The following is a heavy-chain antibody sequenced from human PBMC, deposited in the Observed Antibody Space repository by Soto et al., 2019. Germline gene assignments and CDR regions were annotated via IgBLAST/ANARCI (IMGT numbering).Heavy chain of an antibody. J-gene: IGHJ4*02. D-gene: IGHD1-26*01. CDR2: INHSGST. CDR3: ARGRVVGAGALNY. Sequence: SETLSLSCAVYGGSFSGYYWSWIRQPPGKGLEWIGEINHSGSTNYNPSLKSRVTISVDTSKNQFSLKLSSVTAADTAVYYCARGRVVGAGALNYRGQGTLVTVSS. CDR1: GGSFSGYY. V-gene: IGHV4-34*01.